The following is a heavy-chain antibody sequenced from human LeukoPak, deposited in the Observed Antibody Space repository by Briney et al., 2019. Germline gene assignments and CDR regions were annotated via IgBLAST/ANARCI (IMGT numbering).Heavy chain of an antibody. CDR3: ATSGITIFGVVRPGYYYYGMDV. J-gene: IGHJ6*02. D-gene: IGHD3-3*01. V-gene: IGHV1-24*01. Sequence: ASVKVSCKVSGYTLTELSIHWVRQAPGKGLEWMGGFDPEDGETIYAQKFQGRVTMTEDTSTDTAYMELSSLRSEDTAVYYCATSGITIFGVVRPGYYYYGMDVWGQGTTVTVSS. CDR2: FDPEDGET. CDR1: GYTLTELS.